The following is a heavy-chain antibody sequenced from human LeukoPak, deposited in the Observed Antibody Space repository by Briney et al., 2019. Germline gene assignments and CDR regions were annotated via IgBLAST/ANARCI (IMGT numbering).Heavy chain of an antibody. Sequence: PGGSLRHSCGASGFTFSSYEMTWVRQAPGKGLEWVSYIVGSGETIYYADSVKGRFTISRDNAKNSLYLQMNSLRAEDTAVYYCVRDRTVGSGKNAFDMWGQGTMVTVSS. CDR3: VRDRTVGSGKNAFDM. CDR1: GFTFSSYE. V-gene: IGHV3-48*03. J-gene: IGHJ3*02. D-gene: IGHD3-10*01. CDR2: IVGSGETI.